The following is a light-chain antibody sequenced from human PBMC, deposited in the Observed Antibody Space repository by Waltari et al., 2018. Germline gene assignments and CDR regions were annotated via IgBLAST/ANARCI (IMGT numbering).Light chain of an antibody. J-gene: IGKJ2*01. Sequence: DIQVTQSPSSLSASVGDRVTITCRATQNVNRYLNWYQQKPGKAPNVLIYTTSNLQSGVPSRFSGSGFGTEFTLTISSLQPEDSATYYCQQTYTMPDTFGQETKL. CDR2: TTS. CDR1: QNVNRY. CDR3: QQTYTMPDT. V-gene: IGKV1-39*01.